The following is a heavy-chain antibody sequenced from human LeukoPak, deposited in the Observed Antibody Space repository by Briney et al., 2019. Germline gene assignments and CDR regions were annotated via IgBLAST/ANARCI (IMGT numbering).Heavy chain of an antibody. J-gene: IGHJ4*02. Sequence: GGSLRLSCAASGFTFSSYSMNWVRQAPGKGLEWVADIWADGSKRYYADSVRGRFTISRDSSENTVYLQMNGLRAEDTAVYYCARDYYDSSDYYPRFEYWGQGTLVTVSS. CDR1: GFTFSSYS. D-gene: IGHD3-22*01. CDR2: IWADGSKR. V-gene: IGHV3-33*08. CDR3: ARDYYDSSDYYPRFEY.